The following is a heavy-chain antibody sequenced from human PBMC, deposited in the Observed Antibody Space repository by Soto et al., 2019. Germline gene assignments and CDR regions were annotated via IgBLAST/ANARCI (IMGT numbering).Heavy chain of an antibody. V-gene: IGHV3-7*01. CDR3: ARDVSITMVRGVIISQYYYGMDV. J-gene: IGHJ6*02. D-gene: IGHD3-10*01. CDR1: GFTFSSYW. Sequence: GGSLRLSCAASGFTFSSYWMSWVRQAPGKGLEWVANIKQDGSEKYYVDSVKGRFTISRDNAKNSLYLQMNSLRAEDTAVYYCARDVSITMVRGVIISQYYYGMDVWGQGTTVTVS. CDR2: IKQDGSEK.